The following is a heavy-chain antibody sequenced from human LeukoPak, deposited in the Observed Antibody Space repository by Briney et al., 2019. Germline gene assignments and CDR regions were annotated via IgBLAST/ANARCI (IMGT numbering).Heavy chain of an antibody. D-gene: IGHD2-2*01. V-gene: IGHV3-21*01. CDR2: ISGSSSYI. J-gene: IGHJ5*02. Sequence: GGSLRLSCAASGFTFSNYGMNWVRQAPGKGLEWVSSISGSSSYIYYADSVKGRFTIYRDSAKNSLYLQMNSLRAEDTAVYYCARDLSVVVPAASPPWGQGTLVTVSS. CDR1: GFTFSNYG. CDR3: ARDLSVVVPAASPP.